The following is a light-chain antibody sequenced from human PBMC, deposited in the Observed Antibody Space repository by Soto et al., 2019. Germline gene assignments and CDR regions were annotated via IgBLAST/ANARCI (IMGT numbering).Light chain of an antibody. CDR1: QSVTSSY. V-gene: IGKV3-20*01. CDR3: QQYGYSAT. J-gene: IGKJ4*01. Sequence: EIELTQSPGTLSLSPGERATLSCRASQSVTSSYLAWYQQKPGQAPRLLIYAASSRATGIPDRFSGSGSGTDFTLPISRLEPEDFAVYYCQQYGYSATFGGGTKVDIK. CDR2: AAS.